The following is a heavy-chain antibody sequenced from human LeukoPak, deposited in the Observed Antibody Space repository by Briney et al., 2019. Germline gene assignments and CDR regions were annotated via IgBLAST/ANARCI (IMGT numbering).Heavy chain of an antibody. J-gene: IGHJ5*02. V-gene: IGHV4-61*02. Sequence: SQTLSLTCTVSGGSISRGSYYWSWIRQPAGKGLEWSGRIYTSGSTDYNPSLKSRVTISVDTSKNQFSLKLSSVTAADTAVYYCARDGSSSWYPSPWFDPWGQGTLVTVSS. CDR2: IYTSGST. CDR1: GGSISRGSYY. CDR3: ARDGSSSWYPSPWFDP. D-gene: IGHD6-13*01.